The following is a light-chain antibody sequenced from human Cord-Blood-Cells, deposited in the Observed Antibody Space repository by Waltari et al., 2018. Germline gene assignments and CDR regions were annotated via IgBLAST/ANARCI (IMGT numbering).Light chain of an antibody. Sequence: QSALTHPRPASWSRDRAVTISSSGTSSDDGGDNYFPWYQQHPGKAPKRMIYDVSKRPSGVPDRFSGSKSGNTASLTISGLQAEDEADYYCCSYAGSYTWVFGGGTKLTVL. J-gene: IGLJ3*02. CDR2: DVS. CDR1: SSDDGGDNY. V-gene: IGLV2-11*01. CDR3: CSYAGSYTWV.